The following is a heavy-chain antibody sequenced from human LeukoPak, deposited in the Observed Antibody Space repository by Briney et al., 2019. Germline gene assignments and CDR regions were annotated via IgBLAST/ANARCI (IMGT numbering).Heavy chain of an antibody. CDR1: GFTFSSYT. D-gene: IGHD3-22*01. CDR3: ARDGDSSAYHYFDY. J-gene: IGHJ4*02. CDR2: ISGSGTFI. V-gene: IGHV3-21*01. Sequence: GGSLRLSCAASGFTFSSYTMNWVRQAPGKGLEWVSSISGSGTFIYDADSMKGRFTISRDNVRNSLYLQMNSLGVDDTAVYYCARDGDSSAYHYFDYWGQGTLVTVSS.